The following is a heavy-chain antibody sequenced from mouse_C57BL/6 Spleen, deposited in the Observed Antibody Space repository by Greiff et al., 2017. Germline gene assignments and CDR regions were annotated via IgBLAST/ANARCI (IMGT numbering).Heavy chain of an antibody. J-gene: IGHJ1*03. D-gene: IGHD2-5*01. CDR3: ARDWGYSNYDLDFDV. Sequence: DVKLQESGPGLVKPSQSLSLTCSVTGYSITSGYYWNWIRQFPGNKLEWMGYISYDGSNNYNPSLKNRISITRDTSKNQFFLKLNSVTTEDTATYYCARDWGYSNYDLDFDVWGTGTTVTVSS. CDR2: ISYDGSN. CDR1: GYSITSGYY. V-gene: IGHV3-6*01.